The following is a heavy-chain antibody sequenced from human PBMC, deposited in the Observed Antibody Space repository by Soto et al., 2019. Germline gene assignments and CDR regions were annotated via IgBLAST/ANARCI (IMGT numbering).Heavy chain of an antibody. D-gene: IGHD5-18*01. CDR3: AREAFPIRNTAIYYSYGMDV. CDR2: ISYDGSNK. V-gene: IGHV3-30-3*01. J-gene: IGHJ6*02. CDR1: GFTFSSYA. Sequence: GGSLRLYCAASGFTFSSYAMHWVRQAPGKGLEWVAVISYDGSNKYYADSVKGRFTISRDNSKNTLYLQMNSLRAEDTSVYYCAREAFPIRNTAIYYSYGMDVWGQGTTVTVSS.